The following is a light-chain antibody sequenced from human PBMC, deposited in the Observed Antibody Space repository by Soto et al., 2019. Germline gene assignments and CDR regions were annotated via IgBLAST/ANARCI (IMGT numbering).Light chain of an antibody. CDR1: SSDVGSYNY. J-gene: IGLJ3*02. V-gene: IGLV2-14*01. Sequence: SALTQPASVSGSPGQSITISCTGTSSDVGSYNYVSWYQQHPDKAPKLMIFDVSNRPSGVSNRFSGSKSGNTASLTISGLQAEDEADYYCSSYTSSSTLVFGGGTKLTVL. CDR2: DVS. CDR3: SSYTSSSTLV.